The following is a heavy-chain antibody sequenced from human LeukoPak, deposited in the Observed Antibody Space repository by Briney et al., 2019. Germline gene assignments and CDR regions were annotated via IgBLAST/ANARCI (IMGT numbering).Heavy chain of an antibody. CDR2: INSDGSST. CDR1: GFTFSSYW. V-gene: IGHV3-74*01. CDR3: ASLIAAAGLRVYYGMDV. Sequence: PGGSLRLSCAASGFTFSSYWMHWVRQAPGKGLVWVSRINSDGSSTSYADSVKGRFTISRDNAKNTLYLQMNSLRAEDTAVYYCASLIAAAGLRVYYGMDVWGQGTTVTVSS. D-gene: IGHD6-13*01. J-gene: IGHJ6*02.